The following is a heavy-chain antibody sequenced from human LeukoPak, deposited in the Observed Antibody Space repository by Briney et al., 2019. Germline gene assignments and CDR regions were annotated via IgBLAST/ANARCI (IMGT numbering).Heavy chain of an antibody. J-gene: IGHJ5*02. CDR2: INHSGST. V-gene: IGHV4-34*01. CDR1: GGSFSGYY. CDR3: ARGLGFDP. Sequence: SETLSLTCAVYGGSFSGYYWSWIRQPPGKGLEWIGEINHSGSTNYNPSFKSRVTISVDTSKNQFSLKLSSVTAADTAVYYCARGLGFDPWGQGTLVTVSS.